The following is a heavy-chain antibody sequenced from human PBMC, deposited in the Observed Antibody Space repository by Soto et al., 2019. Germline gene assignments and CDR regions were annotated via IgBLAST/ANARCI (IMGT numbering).Heavy chain of an antibody. CDR3: ARVPFASGAYFDS. CDR2: ISYSGST. J-gene: IGHJ4*02. D-gene: IGHD1-26*01. V-gene: IGHV4-30-4*01. CDR1: GGSINSRDYY. Sequence: QVRLQESGPGLVKPSQTLSLTCTVSGGSINSRDYYWTWIRQPPGKGLEWIGYISYSGSTFYNPSLKSPVIVSLDTSKNQFSLNLTSVTAADTAVYFCARVPFASGAYFDSWGQGTLVTVSS.